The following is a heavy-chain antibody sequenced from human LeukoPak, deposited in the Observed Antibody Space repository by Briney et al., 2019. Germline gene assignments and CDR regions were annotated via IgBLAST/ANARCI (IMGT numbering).Heavy chain of an antibody. D-gene: IGHD3-22*01. CDR3: ARTYYYDSSGSPEWFDP. Sequence: GASVKVSCKASGYTFTDYYMHWVRQAPGQGLEWMGWINPHSGGTNYAQKFQDRVTMTRDTSISTAYMELSRLRSDDTAVYYCARTYYYDSSGSPEWFDPWGQGTLVTVSS. V-gene: IGHV1-2*02. CDR1: GYTFTDYY. CDR2: INPHSGGT. J-gene: IGHJ5*02.